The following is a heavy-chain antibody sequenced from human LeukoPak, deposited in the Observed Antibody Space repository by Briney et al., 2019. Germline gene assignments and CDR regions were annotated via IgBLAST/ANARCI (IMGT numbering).Heavy chain of an antibody. Sequence: PSETLSLTCTVSGGSISSTSYYWGWIRQPPGKGLEWIGEINHSGSTNYNPSLKSRVTISADTSKNRFSLKLSSVTAADTAVYYCASVVGHYYYGMDVWGRGTTVTVSS. CDR3: ASVVGHYYYGMDV. D-gene: IGHD2-2*01. J-gene: IGHJ6*02. V-gene: IGHV4-39*07. CDR1: GGSISSTSYY. CDR2: INHSGST.